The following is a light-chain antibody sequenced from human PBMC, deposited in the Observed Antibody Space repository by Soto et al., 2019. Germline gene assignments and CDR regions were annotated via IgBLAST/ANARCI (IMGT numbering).Light chain of an antibody. CDR2: AAS. V-gene: IGKV1D-16*01. CDR1: EDINGW. Sequence: DVQMTQSPSSLSASVGDRVTITCRASEDINGWLAWYQQKPGTAPKSLIYAASILQTGVPSRFSGSGSGTDFTLTISSLQPEDSATYYCQQYNIYPLTFGGWTKVEIK. J-gene: IGKJ4*01. CDR3: QQYNIYPLT.